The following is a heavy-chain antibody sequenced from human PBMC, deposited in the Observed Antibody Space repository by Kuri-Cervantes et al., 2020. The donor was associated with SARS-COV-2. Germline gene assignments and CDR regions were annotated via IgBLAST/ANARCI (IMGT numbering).Heavy chain of an antibody. CDR2: ISGSGGST. Sequence: GGSLRLSCAASGFTFSSYAMSWVRQAPGKGLEWVSVISGSGGSTYYADSVKGRFTISRDNSKNTLYLQMNSLRAGDTAVYYCANSLLWSGYYLDVFDIWGQGTMVTVSS. D-gene: IGHD3-3*01. CDR3: ANSLLWSGYYLDVFDI. V-gene: IGHV3-23*01. J-gene: IGHJ3*02. CDR1: GFTFSSYA.